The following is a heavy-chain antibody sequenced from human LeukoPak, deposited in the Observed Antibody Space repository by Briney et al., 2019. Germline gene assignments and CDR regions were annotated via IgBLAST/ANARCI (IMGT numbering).Heavy chain of an antibody. CDR1: GITFSGNW. J-gene: IGHJ4*02. V-gene: IGHV3-7*05. CDR3: ARERDWSFDY. Sequence: GGSLRLSCADSGITFSGNWMSWVRQAPGKGLEWVAHIKPDGSEKYYVDSVRGRFTISRDNAENSLYLEMNSLRAEDTAVYYCARERDWSFDYWGQGTLVTVSS. CDR2: IKPDGSEK. D-gene: IGHD3/OR15-3a*01.